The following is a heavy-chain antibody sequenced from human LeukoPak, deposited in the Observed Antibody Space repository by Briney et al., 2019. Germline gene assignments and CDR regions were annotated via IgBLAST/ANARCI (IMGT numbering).Heavy chain of an antibody. V-gene: IGHV4-59*01. CDR3: ARYNRRRDDGYGLSYSDY. D-gene: IGHD5-18*01. CDR1: GVSISSDY. J-gene: IGHJ4*02. CDR2: IYYSGRA. Sequence: WETLSLTCAVSGVSISSDYWSWIRQPPGKGLEWIGYIYYSGRANSNPSLKTRLTLSVDTSKHRISRKLTSVTAAATAVYYCARYNRRRDDGYGLSYSDYWGQGTLVTVSS.